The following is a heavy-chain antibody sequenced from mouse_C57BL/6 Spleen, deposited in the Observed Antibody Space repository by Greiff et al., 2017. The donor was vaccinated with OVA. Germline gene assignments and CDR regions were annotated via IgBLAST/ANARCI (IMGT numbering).Heavy chain of an antibody. CDR1: GYTFTDYE. J-gene: IGHJ3*01. V-gene: IGHV1-15*01. CDR3: TRYDDEGFAY. D-gene: IGHD2-4*01. CDR2: IDPETGGT. Sequence: QVQLQQSGAELVRPGASVTLSCKASGYTFTDYEMHWVKQTPVHGLEWIGAIDPETGGTAYNQKFKGKAILTADKSSSTAYMELRSLTSEDSAVYYCTRYDDEGFAYWGQGTLVTVSA.